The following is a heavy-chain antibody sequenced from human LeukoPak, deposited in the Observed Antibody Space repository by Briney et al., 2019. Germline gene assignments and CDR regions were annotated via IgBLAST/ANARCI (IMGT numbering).Heavy chain of an antibody. CDR2: ISTDNGNT. D-gene: IGHD2-15*01. CDR3: ARGGHRGPHYSVDY. J-gene: IGHJ4*02. Sequence: ASVTVSCKASAYTFTSYGISWVRQAPGQGLEWMGWISTDNGNTNYAQKLQGRVTMTTDTSTSTAYMELRSLRSDDTAVYYCARGGHRGPHYSVDYWGQGTLVTVSS. CDR1: AYTFTSYG. V-gene: IGHV1-18*01.